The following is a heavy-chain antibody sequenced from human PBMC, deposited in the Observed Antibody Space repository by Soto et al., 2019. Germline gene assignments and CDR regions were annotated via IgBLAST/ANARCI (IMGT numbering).Heavy chain of an antibody. D-gene: IGHD3-22*01. J-gene: IGHJ4*02. CDR1: GFTFSSYS. Sequence: EVQLVESGGGLVQPGGSLRLSCAASGFTFSSYSMNWVRQAPGKGLEWVSYISSSSSTIYYADSVKGRFTISRDNAKNSLYLQMNSLRDEDTAVYYCARGIYYYDSSGYYPGDYWGQGTLVTVSS. V-gene: IGHV3-48*02. CDR3: ARGIYYYDSSGYYPGDY. CDR2: ISSSSSTI.